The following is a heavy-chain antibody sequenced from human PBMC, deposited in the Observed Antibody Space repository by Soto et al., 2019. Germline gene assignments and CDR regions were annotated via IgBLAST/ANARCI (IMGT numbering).Heavy chain of an antibody. J-gene: IGHJ4*01. V-gene: IGHV4-38-2*01. CDR1: GYSIRIGSS. CDR2: IYHGGTT. CDR3: ARVHVMVVAGSTFDY. D-gene: IGHD6-19*01. Sequence: ETQSLTSPVSGYSIRIGSSWASIRQPPGKGPEWIASIYHGGTTFYNPSLKSRITISVDTSNNQFSLKLTSVTAADTAVYYCARVHVMVVAGSTFDYWGHGNLVTFSS.